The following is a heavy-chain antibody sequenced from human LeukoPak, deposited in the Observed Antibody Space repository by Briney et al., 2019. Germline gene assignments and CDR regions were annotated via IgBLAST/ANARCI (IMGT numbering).Heavy chain of an antibody. CDR2: IYYVGDT. J-gene: IGHJ4*02. Sequence: SETLSLTCTVSGGSISSSSYYWGWIRQPPGKGPEWIGTIYYVGDTYYNPSLQSRVTISVGTSKNQFSLKLSSVTAADTAVYYCARSPGSKYAYDDYWGQGTLVTVSS. CDR3: ARSPGSKYAYDDY. CDR1: GGSISSSSYY. V-gene: IGHV4-39*01. D-gene: IGHD3-16*01.